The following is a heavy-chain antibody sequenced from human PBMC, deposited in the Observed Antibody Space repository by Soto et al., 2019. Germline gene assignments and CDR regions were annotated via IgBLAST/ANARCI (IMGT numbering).Heavy chain of an antibody. J-gene: IGHJ4*02. Sequence: PSETLSLTWTVSGGSIRSGDDYWRWIRQPPGKGLEWIGYIYYSGSTYYNPSLKSRVTISVDTSKNQFSLKLSSVTAADTAVYYCARIVKWLDYFDYWGQGTLVTVSS. CDR1: GGSIRSGDDY. CDR3: ARIVKWLDYFDY. CDR2: IYYSGST. D-gene: IGHD6-19*01. V-gene: IGHV4-30-4*01.